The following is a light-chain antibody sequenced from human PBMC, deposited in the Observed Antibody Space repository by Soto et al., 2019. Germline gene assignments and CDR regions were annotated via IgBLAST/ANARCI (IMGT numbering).Light chain of an antibody. CDR1: QSINRY. CDR2: DAS. Sequence: EIVLTQSPATLSLSPGESATLSCRASQSINRYLAWYAQKPGQAPSLLIYDASNRATGIPARFSGSGSGTDFTLAISSLEPEDFAVYYCQQYGSSSITFGQGTRLEIK. J-gene: IGKJ5*01. CDR3: QQYGSSSIT. V-gene: IGKV3-11*01.